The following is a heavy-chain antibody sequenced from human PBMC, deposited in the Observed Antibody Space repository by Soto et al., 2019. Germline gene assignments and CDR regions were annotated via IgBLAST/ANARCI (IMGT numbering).Heavy chain of an antibody. J-gene: IGHJ5*02. V-gene: IGHV4-30-2*01. D-gene: IGHD3-22*01. CDR1: VGSISSGGYS. CDR2: IYHSGST. CDR3: ARDSSGASWFDP. Sequence: SLSLTCPVSVGSISSGGYSWSWILQPPGKGLEWIGYIYHSGSTYYNPPLKSRVTISVDRSKNQFSLKLSSVTAADTAVYYCARDSSGASWFDPWGQGTLVTVSS.